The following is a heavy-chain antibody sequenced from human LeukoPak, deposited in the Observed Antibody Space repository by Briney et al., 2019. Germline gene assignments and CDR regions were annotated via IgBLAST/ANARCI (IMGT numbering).Heavy chain of an antibody. V-gene: IGHV4-30-2*01. D-gene: IGHD1-1*01. Sequence: SETLSLTCTISGGSISSGGYYWSWIRQPPGKGLEWIGYIYHSGSTYYNPSLKSRVTISVDRSKNQFSLKLSSVTAADTAVYYCARTTDWFDPWGQGTLVTVSS. J-gene: IGHJ5*02. CDR2: IYHSGST. CDR1: GGSISSGGYY. CDR3: ARTTDWFDP.